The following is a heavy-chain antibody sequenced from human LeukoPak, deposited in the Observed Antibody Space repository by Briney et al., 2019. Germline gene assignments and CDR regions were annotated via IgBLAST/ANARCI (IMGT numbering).Heavy chain of an antibody. V-gene: IGHV1-2*02. CDR3: ARDVPGDEAFDI. CDR1: GYTFTGYF. D-gene: IGHD1-1*01. J-gene: IGHJ3*02. CDR2: INPSSGDT. Sequence: ASVKVSCRASGYTFTGYFIHWVRQAPGQGLEWMGWINPSSGDTRYEQKFQGRATMTRDTSITSVYMELNRLTSDDTAMYYCARDVPGDEAFDIWGQGSMVTVSS.